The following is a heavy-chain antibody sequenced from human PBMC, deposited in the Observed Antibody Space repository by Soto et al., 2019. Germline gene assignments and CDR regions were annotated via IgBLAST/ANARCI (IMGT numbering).Heavy chain of an antibody. V-gene: IGHV3-23*01. Sequence: LRLSCAASGFTFSSYAMSWVRQAPGKGLEWVSAISGSGGSTYYADSVKGRFTISRDNSKNTLYLQMNSLRAEDTAVYYCAKDDPYSSSSDYYYGMDVWGQGTTVTVSS. CDR2: ISGSGGST. J-gene: IGHJ6*02. CDR3: AKDDPYSSSSDYYYGMDV. CDR1: GFTFSSYA. D-gene: IGHD6-6*01.